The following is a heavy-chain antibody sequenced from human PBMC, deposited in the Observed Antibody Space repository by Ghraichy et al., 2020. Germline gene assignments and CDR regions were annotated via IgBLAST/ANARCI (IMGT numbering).Heavy chain of an antibody. J-gene: IGHJ5*02. V-gene: IGHV4-31*03. CDR1: GVSITSGGYY. CDR3: ARAIDDDFGDFTFDL. CDR2: IHYSGST. D-gene: IGHD4-17*01. Sequence: SLNISCTVSGVSITSGGYYWSWIRQHPGKGLEWIGYIHYSGSTFYNPSLESRVTISPDTSKNQVSLKVRSVTAADTAVYYCARAIDDDFGDFTFDLWGQGTLVTVSS.